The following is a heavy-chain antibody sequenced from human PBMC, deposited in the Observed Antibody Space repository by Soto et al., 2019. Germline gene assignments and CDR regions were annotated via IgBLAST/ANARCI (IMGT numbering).Heavy chain of an antibody. V-gene: IGHV4-31*03. Sequence: QVQLQESGPGLVKPSQTLSLTCTVSGGSISSGGYYWSWIRQHPGKGLEWIGYIYYSGSTYYNPALQSRVTIAVDTSKNQFSLKLSSVTAADTAVYYCARDGTFGYCSSTSCYYDNWFDPWGQGTLVTVSS. CDR3: ARDGTFGYCSSTSCYYDNWFDP. J-gene: IGHJ5*02. D-gene: IGHD2-2*01. CDR1: GGSISSGGYY. CDR2: IYYSGST.